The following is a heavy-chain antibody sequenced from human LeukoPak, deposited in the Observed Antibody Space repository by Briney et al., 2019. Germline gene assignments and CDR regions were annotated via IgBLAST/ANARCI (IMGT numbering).Heavy chain of an antibody. CDR1: GFTFSTYW. D-gene: IGHD1-7*01. CDR3: GRESPGGTTGLDC. J-gene: IGHJ4*02. Sequence: GGSLRLSCAASGFTFSTYWMSWVRQAPGKGLEWVANIKEDGSDKNYVASVRGRFTISRDNAKNALYLQMNSLRAEDTAVYYCGRESPGGTTGLDCWGQGTMVTVSS. V-gene: IGHV3-7*04. CDR2: IKEDGSDK.